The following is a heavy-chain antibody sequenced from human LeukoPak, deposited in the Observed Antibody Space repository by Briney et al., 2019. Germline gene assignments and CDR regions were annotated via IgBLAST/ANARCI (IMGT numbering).Heavy chain of an antibody. Sequence: PGGSLRLSCAASGFTFSSYEMNWVRQAPGKGLEWVSCISSSGSTIYYADSVKGRFTISRDNAKNSLYLQMNSLRAEDTAVYYCARGMNWNDLDYWGQGTLVTVSS. CDR1: GFTFSSYE. V-gene: IGHV3-48*03. D-gene: IGHD1-1*01. CDR3: ARGMNWNDLDY. CDR2: ISSSGSTI. J-gene: IGHJ4*02.